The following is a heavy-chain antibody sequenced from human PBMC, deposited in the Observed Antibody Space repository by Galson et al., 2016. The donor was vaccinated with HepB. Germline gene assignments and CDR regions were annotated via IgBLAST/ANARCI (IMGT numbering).Heavy chain of an antibody. J-gene: IGHJ5*02. CDR1: DDSFSSSSYY. CDR2: IYYSGTT. V-gene: IGHV4-61*01. D-gene: IGHD6-19*01. Sequence: ETLSLTCRVSDDSFSSSSYYWGWIRQHPGKGLVWIGDIYYSGTTRYNPSLKSRVTVSLDTSKNQFSLKVTSVTVADTAVYYWARAGVTSGWLTATIKWFDPWGQGTRVTVSS. CDR3: ARAGVTSGWLTATIKWFDP.